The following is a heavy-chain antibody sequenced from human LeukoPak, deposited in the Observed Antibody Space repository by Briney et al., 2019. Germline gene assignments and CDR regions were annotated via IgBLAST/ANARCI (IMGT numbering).Heavy chain of an antibody. CDR1: GYTFNDHD. J-gene: IGHJ4*02. CDR3: AVEGTLLGGDYY. Sequence: ASVKVSCKTSGYTFNDHDINWVRQVTGQGLEWMGWMNPDSGNADYVHKFQGRVTMTRNGSTSTAYLELSSLSSDDTAVYYCAVEGTLLGGDYYWGQGTLVTVSS. D-gene: IGHD3-3*01. V-gene: IGHV1-8*01. CDR2: MNPDSGNA.